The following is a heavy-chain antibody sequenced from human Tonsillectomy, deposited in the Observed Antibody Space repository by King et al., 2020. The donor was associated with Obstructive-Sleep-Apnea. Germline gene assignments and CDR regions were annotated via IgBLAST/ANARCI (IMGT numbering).Heavy chain of an antibody. CDR3: ARDFSGYDSGWHYFDY. CDR1: GFTFSDYY. Sequence: VQLVESGGGLVKPGESLRLSCAPSGFTFSDYYMNWIRQAPGKGLEWVAYISSSGNTIHYAASVKGRFTISRDNAKNSLYLQMNSLRAEDTAVYYCARDFSGYDSGWHYFDYWGQGTLVTVSS. J-gene: IGHJ4*02. D-gene: IGHD6-19*01. V-gene: IGHV3-11*01. CDR2: ISSSGNTI.